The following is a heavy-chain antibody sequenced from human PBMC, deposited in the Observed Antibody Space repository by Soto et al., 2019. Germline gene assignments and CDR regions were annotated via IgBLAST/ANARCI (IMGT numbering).Heavy chain of an antibody. CDR3: AKGTRKQWLADAFDI. CDR2: ISGSGGST. J-gene: IGHJ3*02. D-gene: IGHD6-19*01. V-gene: IGHV3-23*01. Sequence: EVQLLESGGGLVQPGGSLRLSCEASGFTFSSYAMSWVRKAPGKGLEWVSAISGSGGSTYYADSVKGRFTISRDNSKNTLYLQMNSLRAEDTAVYYCAKGTRKQWLADAFDIWGQGTMVTVSS. CDR1: GFTFSSYA.